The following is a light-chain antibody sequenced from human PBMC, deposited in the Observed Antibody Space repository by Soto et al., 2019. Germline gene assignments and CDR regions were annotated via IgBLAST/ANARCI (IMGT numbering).Light chain of an antibody. CDR2: WAS. CDR3: HQYYSSPRT. J-gene: IGKJ2*01. CDR1: QSVLYSSNNKNF. Sequence: DIVVTQSPDSLAVSLGERATINSKSSQSVLYSSNNKNFLAWYQQKPGQPPKLLIYWASTRESGVPDRFSGSGSETDFTLTISSLQAEDVAVYYCHQYYSSPRTFGQGTKLEIK. V-gene: IGKV4-1*01.